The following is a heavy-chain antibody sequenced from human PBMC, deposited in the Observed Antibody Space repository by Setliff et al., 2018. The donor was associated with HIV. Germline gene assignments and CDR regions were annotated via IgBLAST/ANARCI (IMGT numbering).Heavy chain of an antibody. CDR3: ARVYGVMWGYGLYYFDH. J-gene: IGHJ4*02. D-gene: IGHD2-8*01. Sequence: SETLSLTCTVSGASIGSSGDYWGWIRQPPGKGLEWVGSIATHFKSSLESRVTISVDTSKNQVFLKLTSVTAADTAVYYCARVYGVMWGYGLYYFDHWGQGTLVTVSS. CDR1: GASIGSSGDY. CDR2: IAT. V-gene: IGHV4-39*01.